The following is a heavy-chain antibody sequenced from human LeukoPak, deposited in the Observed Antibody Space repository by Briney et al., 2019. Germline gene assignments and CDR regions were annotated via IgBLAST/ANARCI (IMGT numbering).Heavy chain of an antibody. CDR2: IRSKANSYAT. CDR1: GYTFSGSA. D-gene: IGHD3-22*01. J-gene: IGHJ5*02. Sequence: GGSLRLSCAASGYTFSGSAMHWVRQASGKGLEWVGRIRSKANSYATAYAASVKGRFTISRDDSKNTAYLQMNSLKTEDTAVYYCTRTRDLYYYDSSGSGNWFDPWGQGTLVTVSS. CDR3: TRTRDLYYYDSSGSGNWFDP. V-gene: IGHV3-73*01.